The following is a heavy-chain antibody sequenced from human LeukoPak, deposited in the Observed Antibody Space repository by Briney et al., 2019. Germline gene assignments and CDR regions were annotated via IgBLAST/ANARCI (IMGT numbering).Heavy chain of an antibody. V-gene: IGHV4-61*02. Sequence: SQTLSLTCTVSGGSISSGSYYWSWIRQPAGKGLEWIGRIYTSGSTNYNPSLKSRVTISVDTSKSQFSLKLSSVTAADTAVYYCARYYYGSGSYYNAVEGFDPWGQGTLVTVSS. D-gene: IGHD3-10*01. CDR1: GGSISSGSYY. J-gene: IGHJ5*02. CDR2: IYTSGST. CDR3: ARYYYGSGSYYNAVEGFDP.